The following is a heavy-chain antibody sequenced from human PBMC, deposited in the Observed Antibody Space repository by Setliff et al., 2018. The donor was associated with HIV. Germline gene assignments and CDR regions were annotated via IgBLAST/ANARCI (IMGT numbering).Heavy chain of an antibody. V-gene: IGHV4-30-4*01. J-gene: IGHJ3*02. CDR2: VSSRGDT. Sequence: PSETLSLTCTVFGGSISNGDYYWSWIRQPPGKGLEWIGRVSSRGDTNYNPSLKSRVTMSVDTSKNQFSLKLTPVTASDTAVYYCARNPCSGGSCPDAFDIWGQGTMVTVSS. CDR3: ARNPCSGGSCPDAFDI. D-gene: IGHD2-15*01. CDR1: GGSISNGDYY.